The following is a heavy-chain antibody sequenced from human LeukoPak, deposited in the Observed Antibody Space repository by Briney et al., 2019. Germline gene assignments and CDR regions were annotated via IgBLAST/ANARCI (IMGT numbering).Heavy chain of an antibody. D-gene: IGHD6-19*01. CDR3: ARVAVASRDDDY. CDR2: IIPIFGTA. V-gene: IGHV1-69*13. Sequence: SVKVSCKASGGTFSSYAISWVRQAPGQGLEWMGGIIPIFGTANYAQKFQGRVTITADESTSTAYMELSSLRSEDTAVYYCARVAVASRDDDYWGQGTLVTVSS. CDR1: GGTFSSYA. J-gene: IGHJ4*02.